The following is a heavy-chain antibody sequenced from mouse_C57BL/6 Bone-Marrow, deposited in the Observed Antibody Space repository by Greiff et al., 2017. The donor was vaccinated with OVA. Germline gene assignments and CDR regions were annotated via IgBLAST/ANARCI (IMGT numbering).Heavy chain of an antibody. D-gene: IGHD2-4*01. CDR2: TFYSGIT. Sequence: VQLKQSGPSLVRPSQTLSLTCTVTGFSINSDCYWIWIRQFPGNKLEYIGYTFYSGITYYNPSLESRTYITRDTSKNQFSPKLSSVTTEDTATDYCARAHYDVGYFDVWGTGTTVTVSS. CDR3: ARAHYDVGYFDV. V-gene: IGHV3-3*01. CDR1: GFSINSDCY. J-gene: IGHJ1*03.